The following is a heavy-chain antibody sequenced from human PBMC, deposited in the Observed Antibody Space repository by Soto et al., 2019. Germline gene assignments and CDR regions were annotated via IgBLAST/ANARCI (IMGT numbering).Heavy chain of an antibody. V-gene: IGHV4-59*01. CDR3: ARGSCSSASCYTGDY. CDR2: IYFTGST. D-gene: IGHD2-2*01. Sequence: QVQLQESGPGLVKPSETLSLTCTVSGGSISSYYWSWIRQPPGKGREWIGYIYFTGSTNYNPSLKSRVTISVDTSKNQFSLNLGSVTAADTAVYYCARGSCSSASCYTGDYWGQGTMVTVSS. CDR1: GGSISSYY. J-gene: IGHJ4*02.